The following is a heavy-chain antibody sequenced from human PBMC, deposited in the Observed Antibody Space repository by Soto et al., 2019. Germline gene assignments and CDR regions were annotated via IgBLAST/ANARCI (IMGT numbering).Heavy chain of an antibody. V-gene: IGHV3-66*01. J-gene: IGHJ6*04. Sequence: GGSLRLSCAASGFDASVNYMTWVRQAPGKGLEWVSAINNAYSTFYADSVKGRFTISRDNSKNTVYLQMNSLRDEDTAMYYCVRENYYSGMDVWGKGPAVTVPS. CDR2: INNAYST. CDR1: GFDASVNY. CDR3: VRENYYSGMDV.